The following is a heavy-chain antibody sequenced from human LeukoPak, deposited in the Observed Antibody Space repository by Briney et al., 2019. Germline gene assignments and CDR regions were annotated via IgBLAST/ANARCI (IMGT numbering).Heavy chain of an antibody. V-gene: IGHV4-39*07. Sequence: SETLSPTCTVSGGSISSSSYYWGWIRQPPGKGLEWIGSIYYSGSTYYNPSLKSRVTISVDTSKNQFSLKLSSVTAADTAVYYCARAHRDAFDYWGQGTLVTVSS. CDR2: IYYSGST. CDR1: GGSISSSSYY. J-gene: IGHJ4*02. CDR3: ARAHRDAFDY.